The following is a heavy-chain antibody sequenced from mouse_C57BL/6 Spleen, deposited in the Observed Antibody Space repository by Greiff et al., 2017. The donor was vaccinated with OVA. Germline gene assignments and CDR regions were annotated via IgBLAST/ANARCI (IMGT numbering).Heavy chain of an antibody. Sequence: VKLQQPGAELVRPGSSVKLSCKASGYTFTSYWMDWVKQRPGQGLEWIGNIYPSDSETHYNQKFKDKATLTVDKSSSTAYMQLSSLTSEDSAVYYCARRDDYDVAYWGQGTLVTVSA. CDR3: ARRDDYDVAY. D-gene: IGHD2-4*01. CDR1: GYTFTSYW. CDR2: IYPSDSET. V-gene: IGHV1-61*01. J-gene: IGHJ3*01.